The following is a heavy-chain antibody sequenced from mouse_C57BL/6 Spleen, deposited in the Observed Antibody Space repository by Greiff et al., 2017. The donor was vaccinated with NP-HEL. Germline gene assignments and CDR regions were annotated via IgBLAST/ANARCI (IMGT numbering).Heavy chain of an antibody. J-gene: IGHJ4*01. Sequence: QVQLQQPGAELVMPGASVKLSCKASGYTFTSYWMHWVKQRPGQGLEWIGEIDPSDSYTNYNQKFKGKSTLTVDKSSSTAYMQLSSLTSEDSAVYYCARTTVVATSFYYAMDYWGQGTSVTVSS. V-gene: IGHV1-69*01. D-gene: IGHD1-1*01. CDR3: ARTTVVATSFYYAMDY. CDR1: GYTFTSYW. CDR2: IDPSDSYT.